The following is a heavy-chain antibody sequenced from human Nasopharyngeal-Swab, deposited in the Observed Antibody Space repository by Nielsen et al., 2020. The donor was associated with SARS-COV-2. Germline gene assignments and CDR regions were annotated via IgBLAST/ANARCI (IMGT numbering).Heavy chain of an antibody. CDR1: GYTFTSYA. D-gene: IGHD3-3*01. V-gene: IGHV7-4-1*02. CDR2: INTNTGNP. CDR3: ARGDYDFWSGWVSAFDI. Sequence: ASVKVPCKASGYTFTSYAMNWVRQAPGQGLEWMGWINTNTGNPTYAQGFTGRFVFSLDTSVSTAYLQISSLKAEDTAVYYCARGDYDFWSGWVSAFDIWGQGTMVTVSS. J-gene: IGHJ3*02.